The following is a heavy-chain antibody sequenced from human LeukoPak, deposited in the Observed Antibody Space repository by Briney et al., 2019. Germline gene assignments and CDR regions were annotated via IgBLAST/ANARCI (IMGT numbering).Heavy chain of an antibody. Sequence: PSETLSLTCAVYGGSFIGFHWNWIRQPPGKGLEWIGDINHSGSTNYNPSLKSRVTISVDTSKNQFSLKLSSVTAADTAVYYCARQHTRITMIVVVTRGAFDIWGQGTMVTVSS. CDR2: INHSGST. J-gene: IGHJ3*02. D-gene: IGHD3-22*01. CDR3: ARQHTRITMIVVVTRGAFDI. V-gene: IGHV4-34*01. CDR1: GGSFIGFH.